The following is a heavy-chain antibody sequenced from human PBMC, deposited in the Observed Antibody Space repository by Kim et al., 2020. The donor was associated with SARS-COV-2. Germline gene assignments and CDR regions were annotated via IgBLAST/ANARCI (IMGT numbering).Heavy chain of an antibody. D-gene: IGHD3-16*01. CDR3: AKEASGAYIDY. CDR2: IWYDGSNK. V-gene: IGHV3-33*06. Sequence: GGSLRLSCAASGFTFSSYGVHWVRQAPGKGLEWVAVIWYDGSNKYYADSVKGRFTISRDNSKNTLYLQMNSLRAEDTAVYYCAKEASGAYIDYWGQGTL. CDR1: GFTFSSYG. J-gene: IGHJ4*02.